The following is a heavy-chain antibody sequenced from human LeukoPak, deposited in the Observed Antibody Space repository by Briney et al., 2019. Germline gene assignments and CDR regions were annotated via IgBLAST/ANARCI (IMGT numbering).Heavy chain of an antibody. CDR1: GFTFSSYA. CDR2: ISGSGGST. CDR3: AKAVKGIAVAGPFDY. D-gene: IGHD6-19*01. V-gene: IGHV3-23*01. Sequence: GGSLRLSCAASGFTFSSYAMSWVRQAPGKGLEWVSAISGSGGSTYYAASVKGRFTISRDNSKNTLYLQMNSLRAEDTAVYYCAKAVKGIAVAGPFDYWGQGTLVTVSS. J-gene: IGHJ4*02.